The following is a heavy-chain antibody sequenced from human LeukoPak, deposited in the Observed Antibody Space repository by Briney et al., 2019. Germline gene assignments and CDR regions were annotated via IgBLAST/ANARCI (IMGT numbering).Heavy chain of an antibody. CDR3: VRDGSGTGWYSGDY. V-gene: IGHV4-59*01. CDR2: IYYSGST. Sequence: PSETLSLTCSVSGDSISSYYWSWIRQPPGRGLEWIGYIYYSGSTNYNPSLKSRVAVSVDTSKNQFSLKLSSVTAADTAVYYCVRDGSGTGWYSGDYWGQGILVTVSS. CDR1: GDSISSYY. D-gene: IGHD6-19*01. J-gene: IGHJ4*02.